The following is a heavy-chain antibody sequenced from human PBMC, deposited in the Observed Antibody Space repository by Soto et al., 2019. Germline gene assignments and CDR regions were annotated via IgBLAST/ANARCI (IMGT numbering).Heavy chain of an antibody. Sequence: PSETLSLTCTVSGGSIGSGSYYWSWIRQHPGKGLEWIGYIYYSGSTNYNPALKSRVTISVDTSKSQFSLKLSSVTAADTAVYYCAKDSGYNYGYFRWFDPWGQGTLVTVSS. CDR2: IYYSGST. D-gene: IGHD5-18*01. V-gene: IGHV4-61*01. CDR1: GGSIGSGSYY. J-gene: IGHJ5*02. CDR3: AKDSGYNYGYFRWFDP.